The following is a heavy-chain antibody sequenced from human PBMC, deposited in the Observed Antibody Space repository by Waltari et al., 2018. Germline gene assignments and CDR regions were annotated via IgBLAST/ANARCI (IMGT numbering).Heavy chain of an antibody. CDR2: ISAYNNNT. V-gene: IGHV1-18*01. CDR1: GYTFITYA. CDR3: ARESYYGSGTSSYYLDY. Sequence: QVHLVQSGPEVRKPGASVTVSCKASGYTFITYAISWVRQAPGQGLEWMGWISAYNNNTDHSQKFQGRVTMTTDTSTATVYMELRSLRSDDTGVYYCARESYYGSGTSSYYLDYWGQGTLVTVSS. D-gene: IGHD3-10*01. J-gene: IGHJ4*02.